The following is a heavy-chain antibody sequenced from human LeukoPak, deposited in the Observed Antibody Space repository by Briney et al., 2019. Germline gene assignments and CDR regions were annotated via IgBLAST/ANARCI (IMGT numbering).Heavy chain of an antibody. Sequence: GASVKVSRKASGGTFSSYAISWVRQAPGQGLEWMGGIIPIFGTANYAQKFQGRVTITADESTSTAYMELSSLRSEDTAVYYCARDQNDYGDYEDAFDIWGQGTMVTVSS. CDR2: IIPIFGTA. CDR3: ARDQNDYGDYEDAFDI. J-gene: IGHJ3*02. D-gene: IGHD4-17*01. CDR1: GGTFSSYA. V-gene: IGHV1-69*13.